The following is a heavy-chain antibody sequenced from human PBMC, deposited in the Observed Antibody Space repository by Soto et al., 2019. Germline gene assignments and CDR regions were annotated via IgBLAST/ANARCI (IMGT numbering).Heavy chain of an antibody. D-gene: IGHD2-15*01. CDR3: AGARTDSGGGYGVDV. CDR1: GLTVSSNS. J-gene: IGHJ6*02. V-gene: IGHV3-66*01. Sequence: PGGSLRLSCAASGLTVSSNSMTWVRQAPGKGLEWVSLIYTGGSTYYADSVKGRFTISRDKSKNTLYLQMNSLRAEDTAVYYCAGARTDSGGGYGVDVWGQGTTVTVSS. CDR2: IYTGGST.